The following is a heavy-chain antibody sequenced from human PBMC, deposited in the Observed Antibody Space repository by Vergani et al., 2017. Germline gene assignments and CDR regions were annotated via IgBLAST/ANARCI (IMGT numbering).Heavy chain of an antibody. Sequence: QVQLVQSGAEVKKPGSSVKVSCKASGGTFSSYAISWVRQAPGQGLEWMGGIIPIFGTANYAQKFQGRVTLTADESTSTAYMELSSLRSEDTAVYYCARGENYYDSSGYYPPSFDYWGQGTLVTVSS. CDR2: IIPIFGTA. CDR1: GGTFSSYA. J-gene: IGHJ4*02. V-gene: IGHV1-69*01. D-gene: IGHD3-22*01. CDR3: ARGENYYDSSGYYPPSFDY.